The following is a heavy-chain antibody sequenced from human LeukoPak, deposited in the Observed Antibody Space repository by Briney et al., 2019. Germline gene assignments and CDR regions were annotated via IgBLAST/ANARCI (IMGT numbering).Heavy chain of an antibody. CDR1: GFPLSDFA. Sequence: GGPLSLSCAVSGFPLSDFAMSWVRQAPGKGLEWVSTISGGGDNTYFADSVKGRFTISRDNSKNTLSLQMVSLRAEDTAVYYCAKFEGALLGNYYMDVWGKGTTVTVSS. CDR2: ISGGGDNT. CDR3: AKFEGALLGNYYMDV. J-gene: IGHJ6*03. V-gene: IGHV3-23*01.